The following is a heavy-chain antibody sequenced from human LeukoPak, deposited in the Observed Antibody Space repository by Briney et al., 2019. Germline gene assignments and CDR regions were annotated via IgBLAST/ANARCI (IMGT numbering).Heavy chain of an antibody. CDR1: GGSISSSSYY. CDR3: AREAQNCSGGSCYSDFDY. V-gene: IGHV4-39*07. J-gene: IGHJ4*02. Sequence: SETLSLTCTVSGGSISSSSYYWSWIRQPPGKGLEWIGEINHSGSTNYNPSLKSRVTISVDTSKNQFSLKLSSVTAADTAVYYCAREAQNCSGGSCYSDFDYWGQGTLVTVSS. CDR2: INHSGST. D-gene: IGHD2-15*01.